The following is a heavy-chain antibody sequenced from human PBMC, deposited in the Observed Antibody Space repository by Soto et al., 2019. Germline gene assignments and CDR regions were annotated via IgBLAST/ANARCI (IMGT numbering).Heavy chain of an antibody. J-gene: IGHJ5*02. CDR3: ARGVVMPAATGKSWFDP. D-gene: IGHD2-2*01. V-gene: IGHV1-18*01. CDR2: ISTYNGNT. CDR1: GYTFSSKG. Sequence: QVQLVQSGAEVEKPGASVKVSCKASGYTFSSKGITWVRQAPGQGLEWMGWISTYNGNTNYAQKLQGRVIMTTDTATSTVYMELRSLGSDDTAVYYCARGVVMPAATGKSWFDPWGQRTLVTVSS.